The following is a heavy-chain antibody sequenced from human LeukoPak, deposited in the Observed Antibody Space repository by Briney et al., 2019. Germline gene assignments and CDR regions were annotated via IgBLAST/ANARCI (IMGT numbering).Heavy chain of an antibody. CDR1: GGSISSSSYY. CDR3: ARQGGSSSYYWWYFDL. D-gene: IGHD6-13*01. V-gene: IGHV4-39*01. CDR2: IYYSGNT. Sequence: SETLSLTCTVSGGSISSSSYYWGWIRQPPGKGLEWIGNIYYSGNTYYNPSLKSRVTISVDTSKNQFSLKLSSVTAADTAVYYCARQGGSSSYYWWYFDLWGRGTLVTVSS. J-gene: IGHJ2*01.